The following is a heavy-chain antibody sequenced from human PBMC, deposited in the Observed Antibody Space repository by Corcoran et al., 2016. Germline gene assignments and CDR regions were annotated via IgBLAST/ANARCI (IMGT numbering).Heavy chain of an antibody. CDR1: GYTFTSYG. J-gene: IGHJ4*02. CDR3: ARSGLMITLGGVKGGDY. CDR2: IIAYNGNT. Sequence: QVQLVQSGAEVKKPGASVKVSCKASGYTFTSYGISWVRRAPGQGLEWMGWIIAYNGNTNYAQKLQGRVTMTTDTSTSTAYMELRSLRSDDTAVYYWARSGLMITLGGVKGGDYWGQGTLVTVSS. D-gene: IGHD3-16*01. V-gene: IGHV1-18*01.